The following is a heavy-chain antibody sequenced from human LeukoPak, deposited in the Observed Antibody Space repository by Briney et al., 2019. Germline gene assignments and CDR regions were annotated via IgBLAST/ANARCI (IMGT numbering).Heavy chain of an antibody. CDR2: IYSGGST. CDR1: GFTVSSNY. CDR3: ARVPYSSSPYDY. Sequence: GGSLRLSCAASGFTVSSNYMSWVRQAPGKGLEWISVIYSGGSTYYADSVKGRFTISRDNSKNTLYLQMNSLRAEDTAVYYCARVPYSSSPYDYWGQGTLVTVSS. J-gene: IGHJ4*02. V-gene: IGHV3-66*01. D-gene: IGHD6-13*01.